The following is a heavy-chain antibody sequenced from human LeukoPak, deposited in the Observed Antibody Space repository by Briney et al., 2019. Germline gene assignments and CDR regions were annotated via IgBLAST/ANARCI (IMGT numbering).Heavy chain of an antibody. D-gene: IGHD2-15*01. CDR3: ARDRDKDFDY. CDR2: IIPIFGTA. Sequence: ASVKVSCKASGGTFSSYAISWMRQAPGQGLEWMGGIIPIFGTANYAQKFQGRVTITADESTSTAYMELSSLRSEDTAVYYCARDRDKDFDYWGQGTLVTVSS. V-gene: IGHV1-69*13. J-gene: IGHJ4*02. CDR1: GGTFSSYA.